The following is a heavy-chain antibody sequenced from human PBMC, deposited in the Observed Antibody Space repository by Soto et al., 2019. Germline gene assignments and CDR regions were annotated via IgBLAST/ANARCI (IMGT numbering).Heavy chain of an antibody. V-gene: IGHV3-66*01. CDR3: ARDRVDTATLV. CDR1: GFTVSSNY. J-gene: IGHJ3*01. Sequence: EVQLVESGGGLVQPGGSLRLSCAASGFTVSSNYMSWVRQAPGKGLEWVSVIYSGGSTYYADSVKGRFTISRDNSKNTRYLQMNSLRAEDTAVYYCARDRVDTATLVWGQGTMVTVSS. CDR2: IYSGGST. D-gene: IGHD5-18*01.